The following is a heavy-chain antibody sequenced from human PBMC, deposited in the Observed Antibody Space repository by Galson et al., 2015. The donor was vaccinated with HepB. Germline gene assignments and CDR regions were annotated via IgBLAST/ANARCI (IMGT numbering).Heavy chain of an antibody. Sequence: QSGAEVKKPGESLRISCKGSGYTFTGYYMHWVRQAPGQGLEWMGWINPNSGGTNYAQKFQGRVTMTRDTSISTAYMELSRLRSDDTAVYYCASSSPGIAVAGLISGADGMDVWGQGTTVTVSS. CDR3: ASSSPGIAVAGLISGADGMDV. D-gene: IGHD6-19*01. CDR2: INPNSGGT. J-gene: IGHJ6*02. V-gene: IGHV1-2*02. CDR1: GYTFTGYY.